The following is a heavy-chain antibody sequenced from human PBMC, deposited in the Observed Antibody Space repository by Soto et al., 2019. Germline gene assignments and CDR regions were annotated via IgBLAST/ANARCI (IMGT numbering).Heavy chain of an antibody. D-gene: IGHD5-12*01. CDR3: AREGSNSGYAESDY. J-gene: IGHJ4*02. Sequence: EVQLLESGGGLVQPGGSLRLSCAASGFTVNTYGMSWVRQAPGKGLEWVSTISGSGGSTYYADSVKGRFTISRDNSKNTVHLQTNSLRAEDTAVYYCAREGSNSGYAESDYWGQGILCTDSS. CDR1: GFTVNTYG. CDR2: ISGSGGST. V-gene: IGHV3-23*01.